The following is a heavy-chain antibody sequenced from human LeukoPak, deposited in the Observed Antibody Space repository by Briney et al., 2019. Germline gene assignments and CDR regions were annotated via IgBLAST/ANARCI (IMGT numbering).Heavy chain of an antibody. D-gene: IGHD5/OR15-5a*01. CDR2: INHSGST. CDR3: WAIVSATKLDY. Sequence: SETLSLTCAVYGGSFSGYYWSWIRQPPGKGLEWIGEINHSGSTNYNPSLKSRVTISVDTSKSQFSLKLSSVTAADTAVYYCWAIVSATKLDYWGQGTLVTVSS. V-gene: IGHV4-34*01. J-gene: IGHJ4*02. CDR1: GGSFSGYY.